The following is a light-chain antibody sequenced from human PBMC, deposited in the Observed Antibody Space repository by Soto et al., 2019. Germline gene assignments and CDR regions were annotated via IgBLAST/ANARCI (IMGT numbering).Light chain of an antibody. V-gene: IGLV2-14*01. CDR2: EVS. J-gene: IGLJ1*01. CDR3: SSYTSSSTL. CDR1: SSDVGSYNY. Sequence: QSVLTQPASVSGSPEQSITISCTGTSSDVGSYNYVSWYQQHPGKAPKLMIYEVSDRPSGISSRFSGSKSGNTASLTISGLQTEDEADYYCSSYTSSSTLFGTGTKAPS.